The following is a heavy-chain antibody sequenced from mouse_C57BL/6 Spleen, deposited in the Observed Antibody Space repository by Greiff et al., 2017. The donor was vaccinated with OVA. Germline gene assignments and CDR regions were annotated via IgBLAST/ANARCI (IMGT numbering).Heavy chain of an antibody. V-gene: IGHV2-2*01. J-gene: IGHJ4*01. D-gene: IGHD2-3*01. CDR1: GFSLTSYG. CDR3: ARNKEDGYYLDAMDY. CDR2: IWSGGST. Sequence: VKLVESGPGLVQPSQSLSITCTVSGFSLTSYGVHWVRQSPGKGLEWLGVIWSGGSTDYNAAFISRLSISKDNSKSQVFFKMNSLQADDTAIYYCARNKEDGYYLDAMDYWGQGTSVTVSS.